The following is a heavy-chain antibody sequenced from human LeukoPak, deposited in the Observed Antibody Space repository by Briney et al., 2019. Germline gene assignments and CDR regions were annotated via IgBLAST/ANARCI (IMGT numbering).Heavy chain of an antibody. CDR3: ITEYYGPAH. Sequence: GGSLRLSCVASGFNFANTWMNWARRAPGKGLEWVGRIRRTAGGATADYATPVNGRFSISRDDSENTLYLQMNNLKIDDTAIYYCITEYYGPAHWGQETLVTVSS. D-gene: IGHD3-16*01. V-gene: IGHV3-15*01. CDR2: IRRTAGGATA. J-gene: IGHJ1*01. CDR1: GFNFANTW.